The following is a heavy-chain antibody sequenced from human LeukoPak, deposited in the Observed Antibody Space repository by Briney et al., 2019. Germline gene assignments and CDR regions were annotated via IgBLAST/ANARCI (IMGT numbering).Heavy chain of an antibody. CDR1: GFTVSSTY. J-gene: IGHJ4*02. CDR2: SRSSSSDI. CDR3: AGDSSWAFDY. Sequence: GGSLRLSCAASGFTVSSTYMNWVRQAPGKGLEWVSNSRSSSSDIYYADSVKGRFTISRDNAKNSLYLQMNSLRVEDTAVYYCAGDSSWAFDYWGQGTLVTVSS. V-gene: IGHV3-48*01. D-gene: IGHD7-27*01.